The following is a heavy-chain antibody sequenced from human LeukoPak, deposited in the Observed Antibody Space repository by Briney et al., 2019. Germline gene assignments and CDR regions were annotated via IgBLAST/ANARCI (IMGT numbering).Heavy chain of an antibody. J-gene: IGHJ4*02. CDR2: IIPTLGIA. CDR1: GGTFSSYA. D-gene: IGHD3-9*01. Sequence: GASVKVSCKASGGTFSSYAISWVRQAPGQGLEWMGRIIPTLGIANYAQKFQGRVTITADKSTSTAYMELSSLRSEDTAVYYCARENWGDWLFDYWGQGTLVTVSS. V-gene: IGHV1-69*04. CDR3: ARENWGDWLFDY.